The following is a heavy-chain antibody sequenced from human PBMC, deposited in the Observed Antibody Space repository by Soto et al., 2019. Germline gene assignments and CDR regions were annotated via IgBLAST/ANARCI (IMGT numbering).Heavy chain of an antibody. CDR2: INPSGGTT. D-gene: IGHD2-2*01. CDR3: ARDGYCSSTSCYHYYYYYGMDV. Sequence: ASVKVSCKTSGNTFSRFKMHWVRQAPGQGLEWMGIINPSGGTTTYAQKFQGRVTMTSDTSTSTAYMELRSLRSDDTAVYYCARDGYCSSTSCYHYYYYYGMDVWGQGTTVTVSS. CDR1: GNTFSRFK. J-gene: IGHJ6*02. V-gene: IGHV1-46*01.